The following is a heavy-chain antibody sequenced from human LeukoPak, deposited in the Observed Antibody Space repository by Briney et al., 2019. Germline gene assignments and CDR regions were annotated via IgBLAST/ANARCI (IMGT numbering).Heavy chain of an antibody. J-gene: IGHJ4*02. CDR1: GFTFSSYA. CDR3: ARGLYTSGWLDN. V-gene: IGHV3-23*01. Sequence: PGGSLRLSCAASGFTFSSYAMSWVRQAPGKGLEWVSAISGSGGSTYYADSVKGRFTISRDNSKNTLYLQMNSLRVEDTAVYYCARGLYTSGWLDNWGQGTLVTASS. CDR2: ISGSGGST. D-gene: IGHD6-19*01.